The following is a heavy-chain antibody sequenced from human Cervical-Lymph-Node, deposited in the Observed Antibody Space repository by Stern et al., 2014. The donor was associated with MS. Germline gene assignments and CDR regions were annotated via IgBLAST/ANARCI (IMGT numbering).Heavy chain of an antibody. V-gene: IGHV4-34*01. CDR2: INHSGST. J-gene: IGHJ4*02. D-gene: IGHD6-13*01. CDR1: GGSFSGYY. CDR3: ARVGEGIAADFDY. Sequence: QVQLQQWGAGLLKPSETLSLTCAVYGGSFSGYYWSWIRQPPGKGLEWIGEINHSGSTNYNPSLKSRVTISVDTSKNQFSLKLSSVTAADTAVYYCARVGEGIAADFDYWGQGTLVTVSS.